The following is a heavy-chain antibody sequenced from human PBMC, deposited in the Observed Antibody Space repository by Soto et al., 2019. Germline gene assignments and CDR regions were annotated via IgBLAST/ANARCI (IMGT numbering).Heavy chain of an antibody. CDR2: ISSSSSTI. D-gene: IGHD1-26*01. V-gene: IGHV3-48*01. Sequence: GGSLRLSCAASGFTFSSYSMNWVRQAPGKGLEWVSYISSSSSTIYYADSVKGRFTISRDNAKNSLYLQMNSLRAEDTAVYYCARDAHSREPLYNWFDPWGQGTLVTVSS. J-gene: IGHJ5*02. CDR3: ARDAHSREPLYNWFDP. CDR1: GFTFSSYS.